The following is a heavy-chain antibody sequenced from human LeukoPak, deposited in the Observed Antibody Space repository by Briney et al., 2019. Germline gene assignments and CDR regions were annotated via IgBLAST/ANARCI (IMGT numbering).Heavy chain of an antibody. CDR2: ISPSSSTI. J-gene: IGHJ4*02. D-gene: IGHD3-10*01. CDR3: ARDVGSGSYSASDY. V-gene: IGHV3-48*01. CDR1: GFTFSSFG. Sequence: TGGSLRLSCAASGFTFSSFGMNWVRQAPGKGLEWVSFISPSSSTIYYADSVKGRFTISRDNAKNSLYLQMDSLRAEDTAVYYCARDVGSGSYSASDYWGQGTLVTVSS.